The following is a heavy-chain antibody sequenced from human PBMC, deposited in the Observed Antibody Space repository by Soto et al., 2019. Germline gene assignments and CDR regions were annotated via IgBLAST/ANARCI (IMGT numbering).Heavy chain of an antibody. CDR1: GYSFTSYW. V-gene: IGHV5-51*03. CDR3: ARRGGMVAAYYYYGMDV. D-gene: IGHD3-10*01. J-gene: IGHJ6*01. Sequence: PGESLKISCKGSGYSFTSYWIGWVRQMPGKGLEWMGIIYPGDSDTRYGPSFQGQVTISADKSISTAYLQWSSLKASDTAMYYCARRGGMVAAYYYYGMDVWGQGNTVTVSS. CDR2: IYPGDSDT.